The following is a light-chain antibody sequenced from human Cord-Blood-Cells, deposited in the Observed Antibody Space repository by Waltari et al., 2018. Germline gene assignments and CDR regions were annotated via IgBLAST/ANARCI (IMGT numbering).Light chain of an antibody. V-gene: IGKV1-27*01. CDR1: QGISNY. CDR3: QKYNSAPWT. CDR2: AAS. J-gene: IGKJ1*01. Sequence: DIQMTQSPSSLSASVGTRVTLTCRATQGISNYLAWYQQKPGKVPKLLIYAASTLQSGVPSRFSGSGSGTDFTLTISSLQPEDVATYYCQKYNSAPWTFGQGTKVEIK.